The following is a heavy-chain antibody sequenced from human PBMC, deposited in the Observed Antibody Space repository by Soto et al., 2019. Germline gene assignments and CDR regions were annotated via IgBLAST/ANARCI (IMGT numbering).Heavy chain of an antibody. V-gene: IGHV3-23*01. Sequence: EVQLLESGGGLVQPGGSLSLSCAASAFTFNNYAMSWVRQAPGKGLEWVSGIGGSGRTTYYADSVKGRFTISRDNSNNTLFLQMNSLRAQDTAVYYCAKSRYSDSSGDFYDYWGQGTLVTVSS. CDR1: AFTFNNYA. D-gene: IGHD3-22*01. CDR2: IGGSGRTT. CDR3: AKSRYSDSSGDFYDY. J-gene: IGHJ4*02.